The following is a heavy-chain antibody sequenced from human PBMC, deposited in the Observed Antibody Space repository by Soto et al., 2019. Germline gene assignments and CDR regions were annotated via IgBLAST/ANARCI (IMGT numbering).Heavy chain of an antibody. CDR2: IIPIFGTA. Sequence: SVKVSCKASGGTFSSYAISWVRQAPGQGLEWMGGIIPIFGTANYAQKFQGRVTITADESTSTAYMELSSLRSEDTAVYYCALYDSSGPYFDYWGQGTLVTVSS. J-gene: IGHJ4*02. D-gene: IGHD3-22*01. V-gene: IGHV1-69*13. CDR3: ALYDSSGPYFDY. CDR1: GGTFSSYA.